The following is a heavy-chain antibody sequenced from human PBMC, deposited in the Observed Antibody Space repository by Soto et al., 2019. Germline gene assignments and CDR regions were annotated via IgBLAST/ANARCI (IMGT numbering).Heavy chain of an antibody. Sequence: QVQLQQWGAGLLKPSETLSLTCAVYGGSFSGYYWTWIRQPPGKGLEWIGETSESGLTNYNPSLKTRLVMSLETSENQFSLKLSSVTAADTAVYYCARLTGTQDYWGQGTLVTVSS. CDR2: TSESGLT. CDR3: ARLTGTQDY. J-gene: IGHJ4*02. V-gene: IGHV4-34*01. D-gene: IGHD1-1*01. CDR1: GGSFSGYY.